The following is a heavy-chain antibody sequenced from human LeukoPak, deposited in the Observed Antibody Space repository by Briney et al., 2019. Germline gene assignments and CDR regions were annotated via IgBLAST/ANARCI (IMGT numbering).Heavy chain of an antibody. Sequence: PGGSLRLSCAASGFTFSSYTINWVRQTPGRGLEWVSSISGDGTYIYYADSVKGRFTISRDNAKNSLYLQMNNLRVGDTAVYYCARDAKTQDSSQPDYWGQGTLVTVSS. CDR2: ISGDGTYI. CDR3: ARDAKTQDSSQPDY. J-gene: IGHJ4*02. D-gene: IGHD6-13*01. V-gene: IGHV3-21*01. CDR1: GFTFSSYT.